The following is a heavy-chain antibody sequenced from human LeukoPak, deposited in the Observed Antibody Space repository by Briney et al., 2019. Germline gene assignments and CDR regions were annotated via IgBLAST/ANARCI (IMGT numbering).Heavy chain of an antibody. D-gene: IGHD1-26*01. CDR2: IRYDGSDK. CDR1: GFTFSSYG. Sequence: GGSLRLSCAASGFTFSSYGMHWVRQAPGKGLEWVTFIRYDGSDKYYADSVKGRFTISRDNSKNTLYLQMNGLRAEDTALYYCAKDSSGSYNYFDYWGQGTLVTVSS. CDR3: AKDSSGSYNYFDY. V-gene: IGHV3-30*02. J-gene: IGHJ4*02.